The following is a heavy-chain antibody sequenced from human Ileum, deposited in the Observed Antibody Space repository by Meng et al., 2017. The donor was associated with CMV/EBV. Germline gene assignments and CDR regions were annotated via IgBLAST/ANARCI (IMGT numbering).Heavy chain of an antibody. CDR3: ARFKYCSSTSCYRYQWFDP. V-gene: IGHV1-18*01. CDR2: INAYNGNT. Sequence: FSSNGISWVRQATGQGLEWMGWINAYNGNTGYAQKLGGRVTMTTDTSTSRAYMELRSLRSDDTAVYYCARFKYCSSTSCYRYQWFDPWGQGTLVTVSS. CDR1: FSSNG. D-gene: IGHD2-2*02. J-gene: IGHJ5*02.